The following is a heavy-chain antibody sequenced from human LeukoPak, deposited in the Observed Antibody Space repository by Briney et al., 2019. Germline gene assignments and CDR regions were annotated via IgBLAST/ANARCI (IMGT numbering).Heavy chain of an antibody. J-gene: IGHJ4*02. CDR2: ISSSGSTI. CDR3: ARDSLNYYGSGSSSTPPYFDY. Sequence: GGSLRLSCAASGFTFSSYEMNWVRQAPGKGLEWVSYISSSGSTIYYADSVKGRSTISRDNAKNSLYLQMNSLRAEDTAVYYCARDSLNYYGSGSSSTPPYFDYWGQGTLVTVSS. V-gene: IGHV3-48*03. CDR1: GFTFSSYE. D-gene: IGHD3-10*01.